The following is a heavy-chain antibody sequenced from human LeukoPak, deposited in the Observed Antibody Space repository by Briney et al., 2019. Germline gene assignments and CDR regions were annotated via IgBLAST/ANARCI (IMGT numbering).Heavy chain of an antibody. D-gene: IGHD2-15*01. CDR3: ARLDIVVVVAAPLDY. V-gene: IGHV1-18*01. J-gene: IGHJ4*02. CDR1: GYTLTSYG. CDR2: ISAYNGNT. Sequence: ASVKVSCKASGYTLTSYGISWVRQAPGQGLEWMGWISAYNGNTNYAQKLQGRVTMTTDTSTSTAYMELRSLRSDDTAVYYCARLDIVVVVAAPLDYWGQGTLVTVSS.